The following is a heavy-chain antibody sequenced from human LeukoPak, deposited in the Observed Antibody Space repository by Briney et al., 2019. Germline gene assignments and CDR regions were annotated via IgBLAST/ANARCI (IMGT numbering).Heavy chain of an antibody. CDR2: IFYSGRT. D-gene: IGHD4-11*01. CDR1: GGSINNYY. V-gene: IGHV4-59*01. Sequence: SETLSLTCTVSGGSINNYYWTWIRQPPGKGLEWIGSIFYSGRTNYNPSLRNRVFISVDTSNNQFSLKLSSVTAADTAVYYCTREDYSGGNNWFDFWGQGTLVTVPS. J-gene: IGHJ5*01. CDR3: TREDYSGGNNWFDF.